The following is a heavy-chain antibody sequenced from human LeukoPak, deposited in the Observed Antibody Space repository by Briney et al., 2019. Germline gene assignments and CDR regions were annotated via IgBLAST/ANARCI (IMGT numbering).Heavy chain of an antibody. CDR1: GYTFTSYG. D-gene: IGHD3-22*01. V-gene: IGHV1-18*01. Sequence: ASVKVSCKASGYTFTSYGISWVRQAPGQGLEWMGWISAYNGNTNYAQKLQGRVTMTTDTSTSTAYMELRSLRSDDTAVYYCARGARGHYYDSSGYYYYWGQGTLVTVSS. J-gene: IGHJ4*02. CDR3: ARGARGHYYDSSGYYYY. CDR2: ISAYNGNT.